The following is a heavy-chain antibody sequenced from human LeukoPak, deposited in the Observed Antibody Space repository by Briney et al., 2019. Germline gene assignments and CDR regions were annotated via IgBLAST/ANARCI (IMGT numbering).Heavy chain of an antibody. CDR3: AGVRGWLEGNWFDP. D-gene: IGHD3-22*01. CDR1: GGSISSYY. V-gene: IGHV4-59*01. CDR2: IYYSGST. J-gene: IGHJ5*02. Sequence: PSETLSLTCTVSGGSISSYYWSWIRQPPGKGLEWIGYIYYSGSTNYNPSLKSRVTISVDTSKNQFSLKLSSVTAADTAVYYCAGVRGWLEGNWFDPWGQGTLVTVSS.